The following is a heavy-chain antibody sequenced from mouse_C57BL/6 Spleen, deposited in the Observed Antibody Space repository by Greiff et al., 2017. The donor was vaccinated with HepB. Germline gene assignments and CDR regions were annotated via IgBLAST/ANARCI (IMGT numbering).Heavy chain of an antibody. Sequence: VQLQQSGAELVRPGASVKVSCKASGYAFTSYLIERVKQRTGQGLEWIGVINPGSGGTNYNEKFKGKATLTADKSSSTAYMQLRSLTSEDSAVYFCAREENYGSSPAWFAYWGQGTPVTVSA. CDR2: INPGSGGT. V-gene: IGHV1-54*01. CDR1: GYAFTSYL. J-gene: IGHJ3*01. D-gene: IGHD1-1*01. CDR3: AREENYGSSPAWFAY.